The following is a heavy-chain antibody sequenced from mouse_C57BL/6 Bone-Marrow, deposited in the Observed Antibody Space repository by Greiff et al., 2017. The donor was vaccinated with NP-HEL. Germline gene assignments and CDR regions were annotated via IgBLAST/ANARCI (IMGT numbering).Heavy chain of an antibody. J-gene: IGHJ2*01. V-gene: IGHV1-82*01. D-gene: IGHD1-1*01. CDR2: IYPGDGDT. CDR3: ARSPIYYYDSGYDY. Sequence: VQLQQSGPELVKPGASVKISCKASGYAFSSSWMNWVKQRPGKGLEWIGRIYPGDGDTNYNGKFKGKATLTADKSSSTAYMQLSSLTSEDSAVYFCARSPIYYYDSGYDYWGQGTTLTVSS. CDR1: GYAFSSSW.